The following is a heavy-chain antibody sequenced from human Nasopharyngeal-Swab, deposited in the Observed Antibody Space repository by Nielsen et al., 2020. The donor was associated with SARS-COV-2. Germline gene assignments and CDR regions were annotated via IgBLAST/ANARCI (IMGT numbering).Heavy chain of an antibody. CDR3: ARDYDSSGYYYEGPVDY. D-gene: IGHD3-22*01. V-gene: IGHV3-48*02. CDR2: ISSSSSTI. Sequence: GESLKISCAASGFTFSSYSMNWVRQAPGKGLEWVSYISSSSSTIYYADSVKGRFTISRDNAKNSLYLQMNSLRDEDTAVYYCARDYDSSGYYYEGPVDYWGQGTLVTVSS. CDR1: GFTFSSYS. J-gene: IGHJ4*02.